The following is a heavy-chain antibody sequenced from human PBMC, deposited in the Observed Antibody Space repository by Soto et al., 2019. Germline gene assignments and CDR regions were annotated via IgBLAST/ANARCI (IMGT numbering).Heavy chain of an antibody. CDR3: ARHLGTGTDY. J-gene: IGHJ4*02. CDR2: IYHSGAT. CDR1: GDSITSSNW. Sequence: PSENLSLTCAVSGDSITSSNWWSWVRQAPGKGLEWIGEIYHSGATTYNPSLKSRATISVDPSNNHFSLKLTSVTAADTAVYFCARHLGTGTDYWCRATLVTVSS. V-gene: IGHV4-4*02. D-gene: IGHD1-1*01.